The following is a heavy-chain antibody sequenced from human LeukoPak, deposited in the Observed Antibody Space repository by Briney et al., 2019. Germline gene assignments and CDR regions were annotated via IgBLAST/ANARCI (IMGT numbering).Heavy chain of an antibody. J-gene: IGHJ6*03. D-gene: IGHD6-6*01. CDR2: IYSGGST. CDR1: GFTVSSNY. Sequence: GGSLRLSCAASGFTVSSNYMSWVRQAPGKGLEWVSVIYSGGSTYYADSVKGRFTISRDNSKNTLYLQMNSLRAEDTAVYYCAKSPTYSSSSSYYYYYMDVWGKGTTVTVSS. V-gene: IGHV3-53*05. CDR3: AKSPTYSSSSSYYYYYMDV.